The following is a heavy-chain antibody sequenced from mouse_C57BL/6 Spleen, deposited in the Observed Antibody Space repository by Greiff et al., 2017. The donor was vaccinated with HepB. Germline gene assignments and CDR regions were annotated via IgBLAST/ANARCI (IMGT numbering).Heavy chain of an antibody. V-gene: IGHV1-55*01. CDR1: GYTFTSYW. Sequence: QVHVKQPGAELVKPGASVKMSCKASGYTFTSYWITWVKQRPGQGLEWIGDIYPGSGSTNYNEKFKSKATLTVDTSSSTAYMQLSSLTSEDSAVYYCARRKTYFDYWGQGTTLTVSS. CDR3: ARRKTYFDY. J-gene: IGHJ2*01. CDR2: IYPGSGST.